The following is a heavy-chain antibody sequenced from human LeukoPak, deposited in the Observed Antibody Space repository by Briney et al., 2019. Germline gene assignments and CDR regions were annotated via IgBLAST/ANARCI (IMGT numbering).Heavy chain of an antibody. J-gene: IGHJ4*02. CDR1: GGSISNYY. CDR2: IYYSGST. V-gene: IGHV4-59*01. Sequence: SETLSLACTVSGGSISNYYWSWIRQPPGKGVEWIGYIYYSGSTNYNPSLKSRVTISVDTSKNQFSLKLSSVTAADTAVYYCARRGRLYYDSSGYLYYFDYWGQGTLVTVSS. CDR3: ARRGRLYYDSSGYLYYFDY. D-gene: IGHD3-22*01.